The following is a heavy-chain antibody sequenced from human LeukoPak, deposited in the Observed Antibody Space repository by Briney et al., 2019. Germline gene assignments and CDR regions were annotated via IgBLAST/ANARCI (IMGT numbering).Heavy chain of an antibody. Sequence: KASETLSLTCTVSGGSISSSSYYWGWIRQPPGKGLEWIGSIYYSGSTYYNPSLKSRVTISVDTSKNQFSLKLSSVTAADTAVYYCARVPLFGWAPYYYYYYMDVWGKGTTVTVSS. CDR3: ARVPLFGWAPYYYYYYMDV. V-gene: IGHV4-39*07. D-gene: IGHD3-10*01. CDR2: IYYSGST. CDR1: GGSISSSSYY. J-gene: IGHJ6*03.